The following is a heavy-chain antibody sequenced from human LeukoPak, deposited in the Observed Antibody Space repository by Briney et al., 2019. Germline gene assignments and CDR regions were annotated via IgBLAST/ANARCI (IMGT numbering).Heavy chain of an antibody. CDR2: IIPIFGTA. CDR1: GGTFSSYA. CDR3: AREQDYYYYMDV. J-gene: IGHJ6*03. Sequence: GASVKVSFKASGGTFSSYAISWVRQAPGQGLEWMGGIIPIFGTANYAQKFQGRVTITTDESTSTAYMELSSLRSEDTAVYYCAREQDYYYYMDVWGKGTTVTVSS. V-gene: IGHV1-69*05.